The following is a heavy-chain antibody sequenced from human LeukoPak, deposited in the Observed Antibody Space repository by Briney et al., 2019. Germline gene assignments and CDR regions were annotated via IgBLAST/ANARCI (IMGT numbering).Heavy chain of an antibody. CDR3: ARAAGGMATIRY. J-gene: IGHJ4*02. CDR1: GFTFSSYE. D-gene: IGHD5-24*01. CDR2: ISSSGSTI. Sequence: SGGSLRLSCAASGFTFSSYEMNWVRQAPGKGLEWVSYISSSGSTIYYADSVKGRFTISRDNAKNSLYLQMNSLRAEDTAVYYCARAAGGMATIRYWGQGTLVTVSS. V-gene: IGHV3-48*03.